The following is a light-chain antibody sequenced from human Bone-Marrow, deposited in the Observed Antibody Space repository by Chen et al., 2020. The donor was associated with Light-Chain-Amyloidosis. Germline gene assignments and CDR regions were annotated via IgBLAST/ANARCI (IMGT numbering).Light chain of an antibody. CDR2: DDS. CDR3: QVWDRSSDRPV. V-gene: IGLV3-21*02. Sequence: SYVLTQPSSVSVAPGQSATIARGGNTIRSTSVHWYQQTPGQPPLLVVYDDSDRPSGTPDRLSGSNSGNTATLTISRVEAGDEADYYCQVWDRSSDRPVFGGGTKLTVL. J-gene: IGLJ3*02. CDR1: TIRSTS.